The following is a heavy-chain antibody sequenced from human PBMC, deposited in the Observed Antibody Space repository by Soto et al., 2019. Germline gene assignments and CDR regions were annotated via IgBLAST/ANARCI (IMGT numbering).Heavy chain of an antibody. CDR2: IRGSGDTT. Sequence: PGGSLRLSCEASGFTFSSYGMFWVRLAPGKGLQWVAGIRGSGDTTDYADSVKGRFTISRDNSKNTLYLQMNSLRAEDTAMYYCAKSSPPDYAGGGVTMGPIDYWGQGTLVTVSS. J-gene: IGHJ4*02. V-gene: IGHV3-23*01. D-gene: IGHD2-8*02. CDR3: AKSSPPDYAGGGVTMGPIDY. CDR1: GFTFSSYG.